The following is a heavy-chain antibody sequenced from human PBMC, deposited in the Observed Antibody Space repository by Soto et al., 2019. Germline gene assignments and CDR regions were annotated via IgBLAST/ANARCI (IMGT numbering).Heavy chain of an antibody. CDR2: ISYDGSNK. V-gene: IGHV3-30*18. CDR3: PKDHRNELGSSRYVLDY. Sequence: PGGSLRLSCAASGFTFSSYGMHWVRQAPGKGLEWVAVISYDGSNKYYADSVKGRFTISRDNSKNTLYLQMNSLRAEDTAVYYCPKDHRNELGSSRYVLDYWGQRTLVTVSS. CDR1: GFTFSSYG. D-gene: IGHD6-13*01. J-gene: IGHJ4*02.